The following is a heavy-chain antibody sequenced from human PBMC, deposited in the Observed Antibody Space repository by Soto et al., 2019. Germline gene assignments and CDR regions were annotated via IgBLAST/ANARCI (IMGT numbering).Heavy chain of an antibody. D-gene: IGHD1-26*01. V-gene: IGHV3-49*03. CDR2: IRCKAYGGTT. CDR3: TRVSLPGGLVGGTAYYYGMDV. CDR1: GFTFGDYG. J-gene: IGHJ6*02. Sequence: PGGSLRLSCTASGFTFGDYGMTWFRRPPGKGLEWVGFIRCKAYGGTTEYAASVKGRFTISRGDSKSIAYLQMTSLKSEDTAVYYCTRVSLPGGLVGGTAYYYGMDVWGQGTTVTVSS.